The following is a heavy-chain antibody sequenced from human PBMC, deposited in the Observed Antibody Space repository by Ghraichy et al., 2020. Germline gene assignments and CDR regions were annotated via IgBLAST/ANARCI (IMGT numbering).Heavy chain of an antibody. Sequence: ASVKVSCKASGYTFTSYGISWVRQAPGQGLEWMGWISAYNGNTNYAQKLQGRVTMTTDTSTSTAYMELRSLRSDDTAVYYCAREYPDGSSWYPNWFDPWGQGTLVTVSS. CDR3: AREYPDGSSWYPNWFDP. CDR1: GYTFTSYG. CDR2: ISAYNGNT. V-gene: IGHV1-18*01. J-gene: IGHJ5*02. D-gene: IGHD6-13*01.